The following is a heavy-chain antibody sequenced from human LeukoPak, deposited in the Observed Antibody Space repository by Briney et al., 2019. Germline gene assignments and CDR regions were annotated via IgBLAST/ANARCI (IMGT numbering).Heavy chain of an antibody. CDR2: IIPIFGLA. V-gene: IGHV1-69*04. CDR3: ARDMYYYDSSGYYSPYFDY. J-gene: IGHJ4*02. D-gene: IGHD3-22*01. CDR1: GGTFSSYA. Sequence: SVKVSCKASGGTFSSYAISWVRQAPGQGLEWMGRIIPIFGLANYAQKFQGRVTITADKSTSTAYMELSSLRSEDTAVYDCARDMYYYDSSGYYSPYFDYWGQGTLVTVSS.